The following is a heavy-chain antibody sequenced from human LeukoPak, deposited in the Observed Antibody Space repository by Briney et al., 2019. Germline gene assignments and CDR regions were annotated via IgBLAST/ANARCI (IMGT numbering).Heavy chain of an antibody. CDR3: ATSTYYYGSGSDYYFDY. V-gene: IGHV5-51*01. J-gene: IGHJ4*02. D-gene: IGHD3-10*01. CDR1: GYSFTSSW. Sequence: GESLKISCNGSGYSFTSSWIGWVRQMPGKGLEWMGIIYPGDSDTRYSPSFQGQVTISADKSISTAYLQWSSLKASDTAMYYCATSTYYYGSGSDYYFDYWGQGTLVTVSS. CDR2: IYPGDSDT.